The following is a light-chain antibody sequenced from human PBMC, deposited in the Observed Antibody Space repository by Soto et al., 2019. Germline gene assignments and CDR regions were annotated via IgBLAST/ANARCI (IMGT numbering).Light chain of an antibody. Sequence: EIVLTQSPGTLSLSPGERATLSCRASQSVSSSYLAWYQQKPGQAPRLLIYDASRATGIPDRFSGSGSGTDSTLTITILEPEDFAVYYCQHYGTSALFGPGTKVDI. J-gene: IGKJ3*01. V-gene: IGKV3-20*01. CDR2: DAS. CDR3: QHYGTSAL. CDR1: QSVSSSY.